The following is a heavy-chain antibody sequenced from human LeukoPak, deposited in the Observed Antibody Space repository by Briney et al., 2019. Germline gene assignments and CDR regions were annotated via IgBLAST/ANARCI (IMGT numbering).Heavy chain of an antibody. CDR3: ANAFLFNCNHESGGWFET. CDR1: GFTFSEYA. D-gene: IGHD1-14*01. CDR2: ISGGGGNT. V-gene: IGHV3-23*01. Sequence: GGSLRLSCAASGFTFSEYAMSWVRQAPGKGLEWVSGISGGGGNTYHADSVKGRFTISRDNAKNTLYLQMNSLRAEDTAVYYCANAFLFNCNHESGGWFETWGQGALVTVSS. J-gene: IGHJ5*02.